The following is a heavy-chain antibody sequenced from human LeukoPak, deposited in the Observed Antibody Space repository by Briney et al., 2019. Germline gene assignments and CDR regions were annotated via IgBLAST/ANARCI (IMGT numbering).Heavy chain of an antibody. J-gene: IGHJ3*02. CDR1: GFTFDSYA. Sequence: PGGSLRLFCAASGFTFDSYAMSWVRQAPGQGLEWVSVISGSGGSTYYADSVKGRFTISRDNPKNTLYLQMNSLRAEDTAVYYCAKVIYGLPGDAFDIWGQGTMVTVSS. CDR2: ISGSGGST. D-gene: IGHD2-2*02. V-gene: IGHV3-23*01. CDR3: AKVIYGLPGDAFDI.